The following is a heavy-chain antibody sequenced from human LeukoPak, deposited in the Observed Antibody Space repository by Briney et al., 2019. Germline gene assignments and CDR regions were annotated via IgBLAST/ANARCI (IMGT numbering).Heavy chain of an antibody. J-gene: IGHJ4*02. D-gene: IGHD3-22*01. CDR3: ARLNYYDLYFDY. Sequence: PGGSLRLSCAASGFTVSSNYMSWVRQAPGKGLEWVSVIFTGGTTYYADSVKGRFTISRDNSKNTLYLQMNSLRAEDTAVYYCARLNYYDLYFDYWGQGTLVTVSS. CDR2: IFTGGTT. CDR1: GFTVSSNY. V-gene: IGHV3-53*01.